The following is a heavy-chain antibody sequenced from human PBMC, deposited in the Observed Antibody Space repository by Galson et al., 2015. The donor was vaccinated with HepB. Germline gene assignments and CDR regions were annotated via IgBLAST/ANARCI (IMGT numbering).Heavy chain of an antibody. Sequence: SLRLSCAASGFTFSSYAMSWVRQAPGKGLEWVSAISGSGGSSYYADSVKGRFTISSDNAKNTLYLQMNSLIAEDTAVYYCAKDLSGGSAGGNYAFEIWGQGTMCTVSS. D-gene: IGHD4-23*01. CDR3: AKDLSGGSAGGNYAFEI. CDR1: GFTFSSYA. CDR2: ISGSGGSS. J-gene: IGHJ3*02. V-gene: IGHV3-23*01.